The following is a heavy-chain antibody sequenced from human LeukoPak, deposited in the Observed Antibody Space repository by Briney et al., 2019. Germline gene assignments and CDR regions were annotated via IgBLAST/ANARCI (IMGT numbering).Heavy chain of an antibody. D-gene: IGHD6-19*01. CDR2: ITPIFGTA. V-gene: IGHV1-69*13. Sequence: ASVKVSCKASGGTFSSYAISWVRQAPGQGLGWMGGITPIFGTANCAQKFQGRVTITADESTSTAYMELSSLRSEDTAVYYCASSYSSGYDAFDIWGQGTMVTVSS. CDR3: ASSYSSGYDAFDI. J-gene: IGHJ3*02. CDR1: GGTFSSYA.